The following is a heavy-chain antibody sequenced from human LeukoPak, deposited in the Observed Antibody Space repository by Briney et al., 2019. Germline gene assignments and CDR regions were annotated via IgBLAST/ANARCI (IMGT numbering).Heavy chain of an antibody. CDR1: GYTFTGYY. CDR3: ARVLELTYYYDSSGSNWFDP. D-gene: IGHD3-22*01. V-gene: IGHV1-2*06. CDR2: INPNSGGT. J-gene: IGHJ5*02. Sequence: GASVKVSCKASGYTFTGYYMHWVRQAPGQGLEWMGRINPNSGGTNYAQKFQGRVTMTRDTSISTAYMELSRLRSEDTAVYYCARVLELTYYYDSSGSNWFDPWGQGTLVTVSS.